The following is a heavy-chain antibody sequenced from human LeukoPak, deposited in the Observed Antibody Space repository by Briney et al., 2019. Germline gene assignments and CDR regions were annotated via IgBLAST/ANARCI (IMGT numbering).Heavy chain of an antibody. J-gene: IGHJ5*02. CDR3: ASRYCSSTSCYTSLPYNWFDP. CDR1: GFTFSSYS. D-gene: IGHD2-2*02. Sequence: GGSPTLSCAASGFTFSSYSMNWVRQAPGKGLEWVSSISSSSSYIYYADSVKGRFTISRDNAKNSLYLQMNSLRAEDTAVYYCASRYCSSTSCYTSLPYNWFDPWGQGTLVTVSS. CDR2: ISSSSSYI. V-gene: IGHV3-21*01.